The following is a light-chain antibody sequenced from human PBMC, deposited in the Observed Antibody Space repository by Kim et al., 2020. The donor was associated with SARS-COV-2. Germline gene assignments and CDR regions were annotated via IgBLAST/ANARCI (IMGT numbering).Light chain of an antibody. CDR3: QSYDSSLSGV. V-gene: IGLV3-1*01. CDR1: DLGDKY. CDR2: QDD. J-gene: IGLJ3*02. Sequence: SSSLPPPPSFSVSPGQTASITCSGDDLGDKYTCWYQQKPGQSPLLVIYQDDRRPSGIPVRFSGSNSGNTATLTISGTQAMDEADYYCQSYDSSLSGVFGGGTQLTVL.